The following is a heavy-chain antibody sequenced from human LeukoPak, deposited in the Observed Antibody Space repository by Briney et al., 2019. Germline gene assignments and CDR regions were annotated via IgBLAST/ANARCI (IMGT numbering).Heavy chain of an antibody. CDR2: INPNSGGT. V-gene: IGHV1-2*02. D-gene: IGHD5-18*01. Sequence: GASVKVSCKASGYTFTNYAMNWVRQAPGQGLEWMGWINPNSGGTNYAQKFQGRVTMTRDTSISTAYMELSRLRSDDTAVYYCASPLNRGYSYGPGYWGQGTLVTVSS. CDR3: ASPLNRGYSYGPGY. J-gene: IGHJ4*02. CDR1: GYTFTNYA.